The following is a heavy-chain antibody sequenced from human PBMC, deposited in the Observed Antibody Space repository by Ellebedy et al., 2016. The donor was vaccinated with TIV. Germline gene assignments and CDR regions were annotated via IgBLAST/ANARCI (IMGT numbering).Heavy chain of an antibody. J-gene: IGHJ6*02. V-gene: IGHV3-66*01. CDR1: GIIVSRNY. CDR2: IYNDGRT. CDR3: ARDSGWIRYFYSNGMDV. Sequence: GESLKISCEASGIIVSRNYMSWVRQAPGKGLEWVSVIYNDGRTYYADSVKGRFTISRDNAKHTVHLQMNSLRAEDTAVYYCARDSGWIRYFYSNGMDVWGQGTTVTVSS. D-gene: IGHD3-9*01.